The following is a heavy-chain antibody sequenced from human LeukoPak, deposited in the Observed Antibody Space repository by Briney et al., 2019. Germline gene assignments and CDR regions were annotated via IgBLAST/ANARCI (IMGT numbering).Heavy chain of an antibody. Sequence: GGSLRLSCAASGFTFSSYSMNWVRQAPGKGLEWVSSISSSSSYIYYADSVKGRFTISRDNAKNSLYLQMNSLRAEDTAVYYCARGLGYCSGGSCYLAYWGQGTLVTVSS. CDR1: GFTFSSYS. D-gene: IGHD2-15*01. J-gene: IGHJ4*02. CDR3: ARGLGYCSGGSCYLAY. CDR2: ISSSSSYI. V-gene: IGHV3-21*04.